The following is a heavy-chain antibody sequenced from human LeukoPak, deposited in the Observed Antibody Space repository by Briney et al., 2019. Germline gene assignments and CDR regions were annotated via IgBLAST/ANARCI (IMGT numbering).Heavy chain of an antibody. J-gene: IGHJ4*02. CDR2: ISRSGSTI. CDR3: AKNSRGGIAVAGTLPFDY. D-gene: IGHD6-19*01. Sequence: PGGSLRLSCAASGFTFSSYEMNWVRQAPGKGLEWVSYISRSGSTIYDADSVKGRFTISRDNSKNTLYLQMNSLRAEDTAVYYCAKNSRGGIAVAGTLPFDYWGQGTLVTVSS. V-gene: IGHV3-48*03. CDR1: GFTFSSYE.